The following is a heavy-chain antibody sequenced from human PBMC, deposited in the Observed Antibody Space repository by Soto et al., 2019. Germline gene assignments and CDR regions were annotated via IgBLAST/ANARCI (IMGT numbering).Heavy chain of an antibody. J-gene: IGHJ4*02. V-gene: IGHV1-46*01. Sequence: ASVKVSCKASGYTFTSYYMHCVRQAPGQGLEWMGIINPSGGSTSYAQKFEGRVTMTRDTSTTPVYMELSSLRSEDTAVYYCARDLDSSGWFDYWGQGTLVTVSS. CDR3: ARDLDSSGWFDY. CDR2: INPSGGST. D-gene: IGHD6-19*01. CDR1: GYTFTSYY.